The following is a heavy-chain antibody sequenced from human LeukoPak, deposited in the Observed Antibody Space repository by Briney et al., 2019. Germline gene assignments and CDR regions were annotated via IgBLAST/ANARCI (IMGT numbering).Heavy chain of an antibody. V-gene: IGHV3-21*05. CDR1: GFTFSSYG. J-gene: IGHJ1*01. CDR3: ASEDIVVVTAIRYFQH. D-gene: IGHD2-21*02. CDR2: ITSRSAFT. Sequence: GGSLRLSCAASGFTFSSYGMHWVRQRPGKGLEWIPYITSRSAFTYYADSVKGRFTISRDNAKNSLFLQMNSLRAEDTAVYYCASEDIVVVTAIRYFQHWGQGTLVTVS.